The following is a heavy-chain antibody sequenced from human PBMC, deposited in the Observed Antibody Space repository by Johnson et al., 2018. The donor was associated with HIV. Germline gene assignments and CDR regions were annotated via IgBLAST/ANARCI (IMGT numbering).Heavy chain of an antibody. Sequence: EVQLVESVGGLVQPGGSLRLSCAASGFTFSSHAMSWVRQAPGKGLEWVSSITDGGGGTYYTDSVKGRFTISRDNSKNTVYLQMNSLRAEDTAVYYCAKDYYGSGNYYTVAFDFWGQGTMVTVSS. V-gene: IGHV3-23*04. J-gene: IGHJ3*01. D-gene: IGHD3-10*01. CDR2: ITDGGGGT. CDR1: GFTFSSHA. CDR3: AKDYYGSGNYYTVAFDF.